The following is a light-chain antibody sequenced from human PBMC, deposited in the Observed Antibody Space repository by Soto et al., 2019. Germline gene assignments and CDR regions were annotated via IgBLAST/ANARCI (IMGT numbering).Light chain of an antibody. CDR3: SSYTSSSTLYV. V-gene: IGLV2-14*01. CDR1: SSDVGGYNY. Sequence: QSVLTQPGSVSGSPGQSITISCTGTSSDVGGYNYVSWYQQYPGKAPKLMIYDVSNRPSGISNRFSGSKSGNTASLTISGLQAEDEADYYCSSYTSSSTLYVFGTGTKVTVL. CDR2: DVS. J-gene: IGLJ1*01.